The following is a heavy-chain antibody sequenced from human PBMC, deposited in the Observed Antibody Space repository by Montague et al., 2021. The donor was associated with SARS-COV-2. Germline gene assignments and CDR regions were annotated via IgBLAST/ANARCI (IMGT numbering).Heavy chain of an antibody. CDR3: AGSNWSSGSYYQLDY. J-gene: IGHJ4*02. D-gene: IGHD3-10*01. CDR2: IHSGGST. CDR1: GFTVSSNY. V-gene: IGHV3-53*04. Sequence: SLRLSCAASGFTVSSNYMSWVRQAPGKGLEWVSVIHSGGSTYYADSVKGRFTISRHNSKNTLYLQMNSLRAEDTAVYYCAGSNWSSGSYYQLDYWGQGTLVTVSS.